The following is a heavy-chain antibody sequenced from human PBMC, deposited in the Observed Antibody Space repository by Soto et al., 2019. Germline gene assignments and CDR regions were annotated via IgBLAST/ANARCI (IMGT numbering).Heavy chain of an antibody. Sequence: GKSSETLSLTCTVSGGSISSSGYYWGWIRQPPGKGLEWIGNIYYSGSTYYNPSLKSRVTISIDTSKNSLYLHMNSLRAEDTAVYYCAAYLTSTWNSDFDYWGQGALVTVSS. J-gene: IGHJ4*02. CDR3: AAYLTSTWNSDFDY. V-gene: IGHV4-39*02. D-gene: IGHD1-7*01. CDR2: IYYSGST. CDR1: GGSISSSGYY.